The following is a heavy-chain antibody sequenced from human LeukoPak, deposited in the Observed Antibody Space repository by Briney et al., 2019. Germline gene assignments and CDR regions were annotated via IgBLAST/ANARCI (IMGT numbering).Heavy chain of an antibody. CDR1: GYSFTSYW. J-gene: IGHJ4*02. D-gene: IGHD6-13*01. CDR2: IYPSDPDT. V-gene: IGHV5-51*01. Sequence: GESLKISCKGSGYSFTSYWIAWVRQLPGKGLECMGIIYPSDPDTRYSPSFQGQVTISADKSISTAYLQWSSLKASDTAMYYCARTPSNSRGFDYWGQGTLVTVSS. CDR3: ARTPSNSRGFDY.